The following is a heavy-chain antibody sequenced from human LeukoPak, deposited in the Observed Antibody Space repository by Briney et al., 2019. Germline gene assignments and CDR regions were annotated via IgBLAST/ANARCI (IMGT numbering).Heavy chain of an antibody. CDR2: ISGSGGST. D-gene: IGHD6-6*01. CDR3: AKAGSSSSSPRGYFDY. V-gene: IGHV3-23*01. J-gene: IGHJ4*02. Sequence: PGGSLRLSCAASGFTFSSYAMSWVRQAPGKGLEWVSAISGSGGSTYYADSGKGRFTISRDNSKNTLYLQMNSLRAEDTAVYYCAKAGSSSSSPRGYFDYWGQGTLVTVSS. CDR1: GFTFSSYA.